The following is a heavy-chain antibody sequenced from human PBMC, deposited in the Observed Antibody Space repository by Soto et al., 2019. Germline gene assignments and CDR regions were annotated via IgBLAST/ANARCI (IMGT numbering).Heavy chain of an antibody. CDR3: ARDPPPPDY. V-gene: IGHV1-18*01. J-gene: IGHJ4*02. CDR2: ISAYNGNT. Sequence: QVQLVQSGAEVKKPGASVKVSCKASGYTFASYAISWMRQAPGQGLEWMGWISAYNGNTNYAQKLQARVTTTTDTSTSKAYMELRSLRPDDTAVYYCARDPPPPDYWGQGTLVTVSS. CDR1: GYTFASYA.